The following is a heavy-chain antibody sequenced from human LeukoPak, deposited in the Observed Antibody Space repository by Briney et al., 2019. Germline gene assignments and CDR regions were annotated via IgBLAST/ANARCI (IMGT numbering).Heavy chain of an antibody. J-gene: IGHJ4*02. V-gene: IGHV1-69*13. CDR1: GGTFSRYA. CDR2: IIPIFGTA. CDR3: ARDGSGSYVDYFDY. Sequence: ASVKVSCKASGGTFSRYAISWVRQAPGQGLEWMGGIIPIFGTANYAQKFQGRVTITADESTSTAYMELSSLRSEDTAVYYCARDGSGSYVDYFDYWGQGTLVTVSS. D-gene: IGHD3-10*01.